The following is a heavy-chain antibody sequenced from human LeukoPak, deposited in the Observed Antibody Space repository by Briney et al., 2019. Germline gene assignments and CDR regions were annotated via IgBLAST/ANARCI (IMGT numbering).Heavy chain of an antibody. V-gene: IGHV4-59*01. J-gene: IGHJ4*02. D-gene: IGHD2-21*02. CDR3: AREAYCGGDCYSGFDY. Sequence: TSETLSLTCTVSGGSISSYYWSWIRQPPGKGLEWIGYIYYSGSTNYNPSLKSRVTISVDTSKNQFSLKLSSVTAADTAVYYCAREAYCGGDCYSGFDYWGQGTLVTVSS. CDR2: IYYSGST. CDR1: GGSISSYY.